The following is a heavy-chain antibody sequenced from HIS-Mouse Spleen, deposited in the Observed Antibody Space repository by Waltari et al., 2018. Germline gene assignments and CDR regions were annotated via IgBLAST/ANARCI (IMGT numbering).Heavy chain of an antibody. V-gene: IGHV3-15*01. CDR2: IKSKTDGGTT. Sequence: EVQLVESGGGLVKPGGSLRLSCAASGFTFSNAWMSWVRQAPGKGLEWVGRIKSKTDGGTTDYAAPVKGRFTISRDDSKNTLYLQMNSLKTEDTAVYYCTTRPYCTNGVCFDYWGQGTLVTVSS. D-gene: IGHD2-8*01. CDR3: TTRPYCTNGVCFDY. CDR1: GFTFSNAW. J-gene: IGHJ4*02.